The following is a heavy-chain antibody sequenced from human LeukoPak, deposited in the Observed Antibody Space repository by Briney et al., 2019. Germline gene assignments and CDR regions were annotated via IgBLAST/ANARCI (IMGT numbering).Heavy chain of an antibody. CDR3: ARHRRHENWFDP. CDR1: GYTFTSYG. Sequence: GASVKVSCKASGYTFTSYGISWVRQAPGQGLEWMGWINPNSGGTNYAQKFQGRVTMTRDTSISTAYMELSRLRSDDTAVYYCARHRRHENWFDPWGQGTLVTVSS. V-gene: IGHV1-2*02. CDR2: INPNSGGT. J-gene: IGHJ5*02. D-gene: IGHD5-24*01.